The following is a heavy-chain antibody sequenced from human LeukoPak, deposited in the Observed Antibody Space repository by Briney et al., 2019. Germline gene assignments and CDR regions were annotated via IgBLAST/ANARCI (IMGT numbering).Heavy chain of an antibody. Sequence: ASVNVSCRASGYTFTNYPMNWVRQAPGQGLEWMGWINTNTGNPTYAQGFTERFVFSWDTSVNTAYLQINSLKPEDTAVYFCARDTYCSGGRCYSRVGYWGQGTEVTVSS. V-gene: IGHV7-4-1*02. CDR1: GYTFTNYP. CDR3: ARDTYCSGGRCYSRVGY. J-gene: IGHJ4*02. D-gene: IGHD2-15*01. CDR2: INTNTGNP.